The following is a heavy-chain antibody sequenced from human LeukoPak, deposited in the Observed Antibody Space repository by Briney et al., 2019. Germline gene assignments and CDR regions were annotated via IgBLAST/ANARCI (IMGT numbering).Heavy chain of an antibody. CDR2: ISGGGDTT. V-gene: IGHV3-23*01. D-gene: IGHD3-22*01. J-gene: IGHJ6*03. CDR3: AKDGGGYYPSYYYYMDV. Sequence: GGSLRLSCSASGFSFSSYTMTWVRQAPGKGPEWGSIISGGGDTTFYTDSVKGRFTISRDNSKNTLYLQMNSLRVEDTAVYYCAKDGGGYYPSYYYYMDVWGKGTTVTISS. CDR1: GFSFSSYT.